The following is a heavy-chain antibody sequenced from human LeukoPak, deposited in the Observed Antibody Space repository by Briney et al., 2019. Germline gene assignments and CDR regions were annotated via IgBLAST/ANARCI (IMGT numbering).Heavy chain of an antibody. CDR3: AKDKTGGSSSYLDY. D-gene: IGHD6-13*01. J-gene: IGHJ4*02. CDR1: GFPFDDYA. Sequence: GRSLRLSCAASGFPFDDYAMHWVRQAPGKGLEWVSGISWNSGSIGYADSVKGRFTISRDNAKNSLYLQMNSLRAEDTALYYCAKDKTGGSSSYLDYWGQGTLVTVSS. CDR2: ISWNSGSI. V-gene: IGHV3-9*01.